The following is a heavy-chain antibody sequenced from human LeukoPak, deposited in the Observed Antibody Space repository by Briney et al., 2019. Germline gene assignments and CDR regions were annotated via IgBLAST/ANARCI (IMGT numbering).Heavy chain of an antibody. Sequence: KPGGSLRLSCAASGFTFSNAWMSWVRQAPGKGLEWVGRIKSKTDGGTTDYAAPVKGRFTISRDDSKNTLYLQMNSLKTEDTAVYYCTTAGLWEMYYDSSGYIDYWGQGTLVTVSS. CDR2: IKSKTDGGTT. V-gene: IGHV3-15*01. J-gene: IGHJ4*02. CDR1: GFTFSNAW. D-gene: IGHD3-22*01. CDR3: TTAGLWEMYYDSSGYIDY.